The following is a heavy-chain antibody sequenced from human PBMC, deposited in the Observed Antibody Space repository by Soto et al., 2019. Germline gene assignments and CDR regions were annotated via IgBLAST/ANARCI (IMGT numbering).Heavy chain of an antibody. D-gene: IGHD6-19*01. CDR1: GGSISGYY. Sequence: SETLSLTCTVSGGSISGYYLSWLRQPPGKGLEWIGYIYSIGSTNYNPSLRSRVTMSIDTSQEQFSLKLSSVTATDTAVYYCARHVNLPLAGTGFDSWGWGTLVTVSS. CDR3: ARHVNLPLAGTGFDS. J-gene: IGHJ4*02. CDR2: IYSIGST. V-gene: IGHV4-59*08.